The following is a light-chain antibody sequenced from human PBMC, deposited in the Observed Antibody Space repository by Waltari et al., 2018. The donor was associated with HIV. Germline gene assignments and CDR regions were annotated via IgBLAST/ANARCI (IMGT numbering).Light chain of an antibody. CDR3: SSYAGSAVV. CDR2: EVN. Sequence: QSALTQPPSASGSRGPSVTISRTATTTDVGAYIYVTWYHQYPGMAPKPIIYEVNKRPSGVPDRFSGSKSGNTASLTVSGLQAEDEADFYCSSYAGSAVVFGGGTKLTVL. CDR1: TTDVGAYIY. V-gene: IGLV2-8*01. J-gene: IGLJ2*01.